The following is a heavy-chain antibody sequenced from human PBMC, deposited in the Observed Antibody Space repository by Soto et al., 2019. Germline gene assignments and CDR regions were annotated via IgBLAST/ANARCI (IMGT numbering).Heavy chain of an antibody. CDR1: GGSFSGYY. CDR3: ARGRPYYDYVCGSPFRY. J-gene: IGHJ4*02. CDR2: INHSGST. Sequence: SETLSLTCAVYGGSFSGYYWSWIRQPPGKGLEWIGEINHSGSTNYNPSLKSRVTISVDTSKNQFSLKLSSVTAADTAVYYCARGRPYYDYVCGSPFRYWGQGTLVNVSS. D-gene: IGHD3-16*01. V-gene: IGHV4-34*01.